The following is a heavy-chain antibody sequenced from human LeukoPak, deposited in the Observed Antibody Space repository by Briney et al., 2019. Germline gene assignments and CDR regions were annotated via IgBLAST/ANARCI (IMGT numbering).Heavy chain of an antibody. CDR3: ARLGFYGSGTYYDYYFDY. CDR1: GGSISSSNW. V-gene: IGHV4-4*02. Sequence: PSETLSLTCAVSGGSISSSNWWSWVRQPPGKGLEWIGEIYHSGSTNYNPSLKSRVTISVDKSKNQFSLKLSSVTAADTAVFYCARLGFYGSGTYYDYYFDYWGQGTLVTVSS. J-gene: IGHJ4*02. D-gene: IGHD3-10*01. CDR2: IYHSGST.